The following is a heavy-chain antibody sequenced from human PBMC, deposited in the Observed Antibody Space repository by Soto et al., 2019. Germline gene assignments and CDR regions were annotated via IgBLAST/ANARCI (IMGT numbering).Heavy chain of an antibody. J-gene: IGHJ6*02. CDR2: ISGGGTTV. V-gene: IGHV3-11*01. CDR1: GFAFSDFY. D-gene: IGHD6-13*01. CDR3: ARDTGQQLVRNYYYGMDV. Sequence: GGSLRLSCAASGFAFSDFYMSWTRQAPGKGLEWISYISGGGTTVFYADSVKGRFTISRDNAQKSLYLQMDSLTSADTAVYYCARDTGQQLVRNYYYGMDVWGQGTTVTVSS.